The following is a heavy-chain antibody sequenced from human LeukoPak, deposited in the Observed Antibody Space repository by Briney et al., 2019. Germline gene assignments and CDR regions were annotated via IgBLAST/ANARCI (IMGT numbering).Heavy chain of an antibody. J-gene: IGHJ4*02. Sequence: GGSLRLSCAASGFTFSSYAMSWFRQAPGKGLEWVSAISGSGGSTYYADSVKGRFTISRDNSKNTLYLQMNSLRAEDTAVYYCAKACSGGSCYWDYWGQGTLVTVSS. V-gene: IGHV3-23*01. CDR1: GFTFSSYA. CDR3: AKACSGGSCYWDY. D-gene: IGHD2-15*01. CDR2: ISGSGGST.